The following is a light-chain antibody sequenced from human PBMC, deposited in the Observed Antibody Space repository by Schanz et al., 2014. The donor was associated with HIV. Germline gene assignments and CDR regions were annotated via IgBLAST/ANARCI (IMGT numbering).Light chain of an antibody. CDR3: LQDYNYPRT. CDR2: KAS. V-gene: IGKV1-5*03. Sequence: DIQMTQFPSILSASVGDRVNITCRASQSISNWLAWYQQKPGKAPKLLIYKASTLESGVPSRFSGSGSGTEFTLTISTLQPEDFATYYCLQDYNYPRTFGQGTKVEIK. CDR1: QSISNW. J-gene: IGKJ1*01.